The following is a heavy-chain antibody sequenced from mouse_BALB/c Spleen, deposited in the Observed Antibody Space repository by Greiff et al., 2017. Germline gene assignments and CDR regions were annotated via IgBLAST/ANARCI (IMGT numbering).Heavy chain of an antibody. J-gene: IGHJ4*01. CDR2: ISYSGST. D-gene: IGHD1-1*01. CDR1: GYSITSDYA. CDR3: ASRNYYGSSSYAMDY. V-gene: IGHV3-2*02. Sequence: EVKLVESGPGLVKPSQSLSLTCTVTGYSITSDYAWNWIRQFPGNKLEWMGYISYSGSTSYNPSLKSRISITRDTSKNQFFLQLNSVTTEDTATYYCASRNYYGSSSYAMDYWGQGTSVTVSS.